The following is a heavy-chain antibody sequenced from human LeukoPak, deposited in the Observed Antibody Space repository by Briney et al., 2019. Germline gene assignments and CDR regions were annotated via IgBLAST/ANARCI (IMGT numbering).Heavy chain of an antibody. J-gene: IGHJ5*02. D-gene: IGHD5-12*01. V-gene: IGHV4-34*01. Sequence: SETLSLTCAVYGGSFSGYYGSWIRQPPGKGLEWIGEINHSGSTNYNPSLKSRVTISVDTSKNQFSLKLSSVTAADTAVYYCARQRVARGWFDPWGQGTLVTVSS. CDR1: GGSFSGYY. CDR3: ARQRVARGWFDP. CDR2: INHSGST.